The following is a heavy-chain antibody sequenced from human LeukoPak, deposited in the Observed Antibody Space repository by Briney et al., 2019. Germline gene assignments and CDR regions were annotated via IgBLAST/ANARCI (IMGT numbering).Heavy chain of an antibody. CDR2: ITSSSSYI. Sequence: PGGSLRLSCAASGFTFSSYSMSWVRQAPGKGLEWVSSITSSSSYIYYADSVKGRFTISRDNAKNSLYLQMNSLRAEDTAVYYCAKCVWFGELPHDAFDMWGQGTMVTVSS. D-gene: IGHD3-10*01. CDR1: GFTFSSYS. V-gene: IGHV3-21*04. CDR3: AKCVWFGELPHDAFDM. J-gene: IGHJ3*02.